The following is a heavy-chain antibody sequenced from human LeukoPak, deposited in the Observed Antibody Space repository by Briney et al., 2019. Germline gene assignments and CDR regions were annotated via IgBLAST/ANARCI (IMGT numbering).Heavy chain of an antibody. V-gene: IGHV3-23*01. CDR2: ISGSGAST. D-gene: IGHD3-3*01. J-gene: IGHJ4*02. CDR1: GFTFSSYA. Sequence: PGGSLRLSCAASGFTFSSYAMSWVRQAPGKGLEWVSAISGSGASTYYADSVKGRFTISRDISKNTLDLQMNSLRADDTAVYYCAGNYDDLARFDYWGQGSLVTVSS. CDR3: AGNYDDLARFDY.